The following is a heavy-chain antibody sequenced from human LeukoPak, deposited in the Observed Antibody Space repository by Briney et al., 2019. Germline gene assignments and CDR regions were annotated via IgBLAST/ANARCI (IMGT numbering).Heavy chain of an antibody. Sequence: PGGSLRLSRAASGFTFSSYEMNWVRQAPGKGLEWVSYISSSGSTIYYADSVKGRFTISRDNAKNSLYLQMNSLRAEDTAVYYCASFVRLMYSSSLGSIDYWGQGTLVTVSS. D-gene: IGHD6-13*01. J-gene: IGHJ4*02. CDR1: GFTFSSYE. CDR2: ISSSGSTI. CDR3: ASFVRLMYSSSLGSIDY. V-gene: IGHV3-48*03.